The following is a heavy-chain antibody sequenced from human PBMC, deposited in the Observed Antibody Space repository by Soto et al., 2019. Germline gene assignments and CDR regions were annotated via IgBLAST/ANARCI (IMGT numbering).Heavy chain of an antibody. J-gene: IGHJ4*02. CDR1: GASVSSGGYY. CDR3: ARSRRGAVATFDL. D-gene: IGHD2-15*01. CDR2: IYNSGLI. V-gene: IGHV4-31*03. Sequence: PSETLSLTCTVSGASVSSGGYYWIWIRQHPEKGLEWIGYIYNSGLISYNPSLKSRIVVSRDTSRNQLSLKVTSVTAADTAVYFCARSRRGAVATFDLWGQGTPVTVSS.